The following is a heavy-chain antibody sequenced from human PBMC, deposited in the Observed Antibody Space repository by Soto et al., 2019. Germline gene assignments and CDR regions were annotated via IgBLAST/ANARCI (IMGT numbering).Heavy chain of an antibody. CDR3: AKDRSDSSPWYFDY. CDR2: ISCDGSNK. V-gene: IGHV3-30*18. Sequence: GGSLRLSCAASGFTFSSYGMHWVRQAPGKGLEWVAVISCDGSNKYYADSVKGRFTISRDNSKNTLYLQMNSLRAEDTAVYYCAKDRSDSSPWYFDYWGQGTLVTVSS. CDR1: GFTFSSYG. D-gene: IGHD6-19*01. J-gene: IGHJ4*02.